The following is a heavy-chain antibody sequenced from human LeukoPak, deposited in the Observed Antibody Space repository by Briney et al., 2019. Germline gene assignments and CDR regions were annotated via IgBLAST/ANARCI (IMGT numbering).Heavy chain of an antibody. D-gene: IGHD3-10*01. CDR1: GFTFSDYY. V-gene: IGHV3-11*01. Sequence: GESLRLSCAASGFTFSDYYMSWIRQAPGKGLEWVSYISGPSTPIYYADSVKGRFTISRDNAKNSLYLQMNSLRPEDTAVYYCASSRKGFGDLSDYWGQGTLVTVSS. CDR3: ASSRKGFGDLSDY. CDR2: ISGPSTPI. J-gene: IGHJ4*02.